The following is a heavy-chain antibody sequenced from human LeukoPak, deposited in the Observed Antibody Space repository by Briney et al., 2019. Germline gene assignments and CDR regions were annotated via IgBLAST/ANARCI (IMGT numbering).Heavy chain of an antibody. CDR3: ASAQGGCSGGSCYPHYYGMDV. J-gene: IGHJ6*02. Sequence: GGSLRLSCAASGFTFDDYGMSWVRQAPGKGLEWVSGINWNGGSTGYADSVKGRFTISRDNAKNSLYLQMNSLRAEDTALYHCASAQGGCSGGSCYPHYYGMDVWGQGTTVTVSS. V-gene: IGHV3-20*01. CDR2: INWNGGST. D-gene: IGHD2-15*01. CDR1: GFTFDDYG.